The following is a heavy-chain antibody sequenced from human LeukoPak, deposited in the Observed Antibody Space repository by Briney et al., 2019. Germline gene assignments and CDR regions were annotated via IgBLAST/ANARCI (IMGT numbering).Heavy chain of an antibody. D-gene: IGHD5-18*01. Sequence: PGGSLRLSCVASGFTFNIHWMTWVRQAPGKGLEWVSVIYSDGSTHYADSVKGRFTISRDNSKNTLYLQMNSLRAEDTAVYYCARGTTSEVTAGDYWGQGTLVTVSS. V-gene: IGHV3-53*01. J-gene: IGHJ4*02. CDR1: GFTFNIHW. CDR2: IYSDGST. CDR3: ARGTTSEVTAGDY.